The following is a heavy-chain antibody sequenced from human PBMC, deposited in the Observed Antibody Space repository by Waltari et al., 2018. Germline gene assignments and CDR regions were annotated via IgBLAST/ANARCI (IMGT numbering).Heavy chain of an antibody. CDR1: GMTFTTYS. D-gene: IGHD3-10*01. V-gene: IGHV3-48*04. Sequence: EVQLVESGGGLVQPGGSLRLSCAASGMTFTTYSMNWVRQAPGKVLEWISYVGGDSGYIDYADSVSGRFTISRYNAQNSMYLQMNSLRADDTAVYYCAGIRRGFWFFDLWGRGTLVTVSS. CDR2: VGGDSGYI. J-gene: IGHJ2*01. CDR3: AGIRRGFWFFDL.